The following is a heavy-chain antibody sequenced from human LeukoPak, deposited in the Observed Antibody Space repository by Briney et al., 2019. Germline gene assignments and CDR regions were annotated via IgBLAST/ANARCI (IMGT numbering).Heavy chain of an antibody. Sequence: GASVKVSCEASGYTLTNYYIHCVRQAPGQGLEWVGIINHSGASTSYIQRFQGRVNMPRDTSTSTVYLFLSSLRSEDTAVYYCARDGRVGLTTGAYYFDYWGQGTLVTVSS. CDR2: INHSGAST. D-gene: IGHD1-26*01. V-gene: IGHV1-46*01. CDR3: ARDGRVGLTTGAYYFDY. J-gene: IGHJ4*02. CDR1: GYTLTNYY.